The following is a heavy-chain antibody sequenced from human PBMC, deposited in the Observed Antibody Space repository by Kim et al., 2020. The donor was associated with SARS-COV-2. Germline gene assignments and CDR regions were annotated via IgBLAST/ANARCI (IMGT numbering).Heavy chain of an antibody. CDR1: GFTFNDYY. J-gene: IGHJ4*01. D-gene: IGHD1-26*01. CDR3: AREDSGSPLTDY. CDR2: ISSTGSSI. V-gene: IGHV3-11*01. Sequence: GGSLRLSCAASGFTFNDYYMTWIRQAPGKGVEWVSYISSTGSSINYADSVKGRFSISRDNAKNSLYLQMNSLRAEDTAVYYCAREDSGSPLTDYWGQGTL.